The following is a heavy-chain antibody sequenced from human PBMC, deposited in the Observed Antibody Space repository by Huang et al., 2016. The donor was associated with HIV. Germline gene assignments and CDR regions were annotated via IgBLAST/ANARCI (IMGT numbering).Heavy chain of an antibody. CDR1: GGSFRNFA. Sequence: QVQLVQSGAGVKKPGSSVKVSCKASGGSFRNFAIGWVRQAPGPGLEWMGGIIPTRGTANYAQKFQGRVTIIADESTSTAYMELSSLRSEDTAVYYCATVDYYDTSGPQRGYFDNWGQGTLVTVSS. J-gene: IGHJ4*02. V-gene: IGHV1-69*01. CDR2: IIPTRGTA. D-gene: IGHD3-22*01. CDR3: ATVDYYDTSGPQRGYFDN.